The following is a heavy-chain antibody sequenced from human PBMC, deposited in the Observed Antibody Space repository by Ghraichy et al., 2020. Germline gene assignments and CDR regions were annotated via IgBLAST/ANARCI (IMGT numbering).Heavy chain of an antibody. CDR3: AKSFGYNNGPIDY. Sequence: GGSLRLSCAASGFSFSNYAMSWVRQAPGKGLEWVSSISASGGTTYYADSVKGRFTISRDNSKNTLYLQMNSLRAEDTALYYCAKSFGYNNGPIDYWGQGTLVTVSS. V-gene: IGHV3-23*01. CDR2: ISASGGTT. J-gene: IGHJ4*02. D-gene: IGHD5-18*01. CDR1: GFSFSNYA.